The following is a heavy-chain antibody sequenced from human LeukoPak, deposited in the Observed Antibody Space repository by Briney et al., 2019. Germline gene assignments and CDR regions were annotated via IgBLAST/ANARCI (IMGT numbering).Heavy chain of an antibody. J-gene: IGHJ4*02. CDR1: GGSVSDYY. CDR2: IYHTGST. D-gene: IGHD7-27*01. Sequence: SQTLSLTCTISGGSVSDYYWSWIRQSPGKGLEWIGYIYHTGSTSYSPSLKSRVTISADTSQNQFSLKLSSVTAADTAVYYCASRKLGNDYWGQGTLVTVSS. V-gene: IGHV4-59*02. CDR3: ASRKLGNDY.